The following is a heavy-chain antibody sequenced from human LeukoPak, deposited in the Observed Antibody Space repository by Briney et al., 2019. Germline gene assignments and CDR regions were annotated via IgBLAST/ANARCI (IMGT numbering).Heavy chain of an antibody. D-gene: IGHD2-21*02. CDR3: ARVTDETGQ. CDR2: INPDGGGT. V-gene: IGHV1-2*02. Sequence: ASVKVSCKASGYTFTAYYLHWVRQAPGQGLEWMGWINPDGGGTNYVQKFQGRVTMTRDTSISTAYMELSGLSSDDTAVYYCARVTDETGQWGKGTLVTVSS. J-gene: IGHJ4*02. CDR1: GYTFTAYY.